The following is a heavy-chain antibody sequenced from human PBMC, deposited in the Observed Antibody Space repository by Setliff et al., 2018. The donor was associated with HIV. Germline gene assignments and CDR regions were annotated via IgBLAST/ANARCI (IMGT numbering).Heavy chain of an antibody. D-gene: IGHD1-7*01. CDR3: AADPQTGTTSYDAFDI. V-gene: IGHV1-58*01. CDR2: IVVGSGNK. Sequence: SVKVSCKASGFTFTNSAVQWVRQARGQRLEGIGWIVVGSGNKNYAQKFQERVTSTRDMSTSRAYMELSGLRTEDTAVYYCAADPQTGTTSYDAFDIWGQGTVVTVSS. J-gene: IGHJ3*02. CDR1: GFTFTNSA.